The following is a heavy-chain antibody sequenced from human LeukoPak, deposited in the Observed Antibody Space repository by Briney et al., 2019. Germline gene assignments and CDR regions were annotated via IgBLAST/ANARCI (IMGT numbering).Heavy chain of an antibody. D-gene: IGHD6-19*01. Sequence: ASVKVSCKASGGTFISYAISWVRQAPGQGLEWMGRIIPIFGAANYAQKFQGRVTITADKSTSTAYMELSSLRSEDTAVYYCARAKWAVAGSYNWFDPWGQGALVTVSS. J-gene: IGHJ5*02. V-gene: IGHV1-69*06. CDR1: GGTFISYA. CDR2: IIPIFGAA. CDR3: ARAKWAVAGSYNWFDP.